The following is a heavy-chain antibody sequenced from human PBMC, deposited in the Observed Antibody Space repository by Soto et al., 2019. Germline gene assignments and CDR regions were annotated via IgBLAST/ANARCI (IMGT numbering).Heavy chain of an antibody. V-gene: IGHV4-34*01. Sequence: QVQLQQWGAGLLKPSETLSLTCAVYVGSFSGYYWSWIRQTPGKGLEWIGEISDTGSVNFNPSLKSRVTISVDTSKNQFSLKLTSVTAADSAVYYCARGLGFCTSTTCSPSQGLDYWGQGTLVTVSS. J-gene: IGHJ4*02. CDR2: ISDTGSV. CDR3: ARGLGFCTSTTCSPSQGLDY. CDR1: VGSFSGYY. D-gene: IGHD2-2*01.